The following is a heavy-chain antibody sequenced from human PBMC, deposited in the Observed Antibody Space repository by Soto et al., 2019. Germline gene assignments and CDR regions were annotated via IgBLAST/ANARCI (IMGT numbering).Heavy chain of an antibody. CDR2: ISYDGSNK. D-gene: IGHD5-12*01. CDR3: AKKRRGEFDY. CDR1: GFTFSSYG. J-gene: IGHJ4*02. V-gene: IGHV3-30*18. Sequence: GGSLRLSCAASGFTFSSYGMHWVRQAPGKGLEWVAVISYDGSNKYYADSVKGRFTISRDNSKNTLYLQMNSLRAEDTAVYYCAKKRRGEFDYWGQGTLVTVSS.